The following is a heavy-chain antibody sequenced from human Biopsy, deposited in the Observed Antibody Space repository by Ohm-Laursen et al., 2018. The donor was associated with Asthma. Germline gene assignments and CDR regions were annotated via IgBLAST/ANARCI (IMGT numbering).Heavy chain of an antibody. CDR1: GYTFINYA. J-gene: IGHJ3*01. D-gene: IGHD3-9*01. CDR2: VNTGNGDT. Sequence: ASVKVSCKAPGYTFINYAIHWVRQAPGQRLEWMGWVNTGNGDTKYSQKFQGRVTITRDTSASTAYMELRSLRSEDTATYYCARTYYDFLTGQVKDVFGVWGQGTMVTVSS. CDR3: ARTYYDFLTGQVKDVFGV. V-gene: IGHV1-3*04.